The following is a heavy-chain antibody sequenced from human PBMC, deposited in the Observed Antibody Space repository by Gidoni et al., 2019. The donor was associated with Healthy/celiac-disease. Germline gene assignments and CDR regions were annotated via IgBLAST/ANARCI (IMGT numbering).Heavy chain of an antibody. J-gene: IGHJ3*02. CDR3: ARDRGYCTNGVCYIGDRRSNAFDI. CDR2: INPNSGGT. CDR1: GHTFTGSY. Sequence: QVQLVQSGAEVTKTGASVKVSCKASGHTFTGSYMHWVRRAPGQGLEWMGWINPNSGGTNYAQKFQGWVTMTRDTSISTAYMELSRLRSDDTAVYYCARDRGYCTNGVCYIGDRRSNAFDIWGQGTMVTVSS. D-gene: IGHD2-8*01. V-gene: IGHV1-2*04.